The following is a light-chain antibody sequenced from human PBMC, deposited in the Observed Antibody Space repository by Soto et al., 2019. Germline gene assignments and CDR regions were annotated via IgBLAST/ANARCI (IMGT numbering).Light chain of an antibody. CDR2: GTS. J-gene: IGKJ1*01. Sequence: EIVLTQSPGTLSLSPGERATLSCRASQSVSSSYLAWYQQTPGQAPRLLSYGTSSRASAIPDGFSGSGSGTDFTLTISRLEPEDFAVYYCQQYGSSSWTFGQGTKVEIK. V-gene: IGKV3-20*01. CDR1: QSVSSSY. CDR3: QQYGSSSWT.